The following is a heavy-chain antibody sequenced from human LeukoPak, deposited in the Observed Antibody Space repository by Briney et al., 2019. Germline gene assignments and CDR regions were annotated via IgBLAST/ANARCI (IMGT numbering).Heavy chain of an antibody. CDR3: ARGDNWNYGNDAFDI. J-gene: IGHJ3*02. V-gene: IGHV4-34*01. CDR2: INHSGST. CDR1: GVSFSGYY. D-gene: IGHD1-7*01. Sequence: SETLSLTCAVYGVSFSGYYWSWIRQPPGKGLEWIGEINHSGSTNYNPSLKSRVTISVDTSKNQFSLKLSSVTAADTAVYYCARGDNWNYGNDAFDIWGQGTMVTVSS.